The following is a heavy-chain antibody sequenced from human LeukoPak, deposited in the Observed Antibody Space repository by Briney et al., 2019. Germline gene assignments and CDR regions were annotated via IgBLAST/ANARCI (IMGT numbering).Heavy chain of an antibody. V-gene: IGHV3-23*01. CDR3: AKDSSSGGHYFDY. D-gene: IGHD6-6*01. CDR1: GFTFSSYA. Sequence: GGSLRLSCAASGFTFSSYAMSWVRQAPGKGLEWVSSISGSGGNTYYADSVKGRFTISRDNSKNTLYLQMNSLRPEDTALYYCAKDSSSGGHYFDYWGQGTLLTVSS. CDR2: ISGSGGNT. J-gene: IGHJ4*02.